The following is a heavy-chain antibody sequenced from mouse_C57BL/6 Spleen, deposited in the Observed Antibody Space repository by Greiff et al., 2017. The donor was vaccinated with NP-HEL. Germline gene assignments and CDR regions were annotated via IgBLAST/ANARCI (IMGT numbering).Heavy chain of an antibody. CDR2: IDPSDSYT. CDR1: GYTFTSYW. V-gene: IGHV1-50*01. CDR3: ARKRDYYGSRNWYFDV. D-gene: IGHD1-1*01. Sequence: QVQLQQSGAELVKPGASVKLSCKASGYTFTSYWMQWVKQRPGQGLEWIGEIDPSDSYTNYNQKFKGKATLTVDTSSSTAYMQLSSLTSEDSAVYYCARKRDYYGSRNWYFDVWGTGTTVTVSS. J-gene: IGHJ1*03.